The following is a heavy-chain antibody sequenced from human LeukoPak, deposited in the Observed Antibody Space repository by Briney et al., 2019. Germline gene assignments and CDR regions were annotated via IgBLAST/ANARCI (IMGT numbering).Heavy chain of an antibody. J-gene: IGHJ4*02. CDR3: ATGGNGYFDY. CDR2: IYYSGST. V-gene: IGHV4-34*01. CDR1: GGSFSGYY. Sequence: SETLSLTCAVYGGSFSGYYWSWIRQPPGKGLEWIGYIYYSGSTYYSPSLKSRVTISVDTSKNQFSLKLSSVTAADTAVYYCATGGNGYFDYWGQGTLVTVSS. D-gene: IGHD4-23*01.